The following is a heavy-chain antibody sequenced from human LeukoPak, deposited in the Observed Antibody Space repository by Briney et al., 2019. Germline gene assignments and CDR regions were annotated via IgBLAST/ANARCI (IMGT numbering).Heavy chain of an antibody. V-gene: IGHV3-74*01. CDR1: GFTFSRYW. J-gene: IGHJ6*02. D-gene: IGHD5-12*01. CDR3: ARDIVATMDGSFSGMDV. CDR2: INPDGSHT. Sequence: GGSLRLSCAASGFTFSRYWMHWVRQAPGEGLVWVSRINPDGSHTTYADAVEGRFTISRDNAKNTVYLQMNSLRAEDTAVYYCARDIVATMDGSFSGMDVWGQGTTVTVSS.